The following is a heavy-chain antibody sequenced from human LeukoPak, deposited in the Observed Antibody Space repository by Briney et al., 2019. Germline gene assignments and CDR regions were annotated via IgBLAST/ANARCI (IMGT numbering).Heavy chain of an antibody. CDR1: GFTFSGYW. Sequence: HTGGSLRLSCADSGFTFSGYWMNWVRQAPGKGLEWVTVISYDGNNKYYADSVRGRFTISRDNSKRTLYLQMNSLRPEDTAVYYCARQEVGIGWFIDFWGQGTLVTVSS. D-gene: IGHD6-19*01. CDR3: ARQEVGIGWFIDF. CDR2: ISYDGNNK. J-gene: IGHJ4*02. V-gene: IGHV3-30-3*01.